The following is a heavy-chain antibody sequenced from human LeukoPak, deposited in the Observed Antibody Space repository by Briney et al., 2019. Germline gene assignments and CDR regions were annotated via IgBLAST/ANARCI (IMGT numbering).Heavy chain of an antibody. V-gene: IGHV4-59*01. Sequence: SETLSLTCTVSGGSISSYYWSWVRQPPGKGLEWIGYIYYSGSTNYNPSLKSRVTISVDTSKNQFSLKLSSVTAADTAVYYCARDSSSSWYGYFDYWGREPWSPSPQ. J-gene: IGHJ4*02. CDR2: IYYSGST. CDR1: GGSISSYY. CDR3: ARDSSSSWYGYFDY. D-gene: IGHD6-13*01.